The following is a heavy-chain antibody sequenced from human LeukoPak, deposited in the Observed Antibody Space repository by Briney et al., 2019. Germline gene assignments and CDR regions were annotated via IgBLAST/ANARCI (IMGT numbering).Heavy chain of an antibody. Sequence: PGGSLRLSCAASGFIFSNYGMSWIRQAPGKGLEWVSYISSSGSTIYCADSVKGRFTISRDNAKNSLYLQMNSLRAEDTAVYYCARVFEDVPQFDYWGQGTLVTVSS. CDR3: ARVFEDVPQFDY. D-gene: IGHD3-3*01. CDR2: ISSSGSTI. V-gene: IGHV3-11*01. CDR1: GFIFSNYG. J-gene: IGHJ4*02.